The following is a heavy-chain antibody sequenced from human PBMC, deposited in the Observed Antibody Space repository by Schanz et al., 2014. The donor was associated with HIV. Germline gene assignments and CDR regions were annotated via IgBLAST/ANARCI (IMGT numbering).Heavy chain of an antibody. J-gene: IGHJ4*02. CDR3: ANEEVPNDY. CDR2: ISISGETT. V-gene: IGHV3-23*01. Sequence: EVQVLESGGDLVQPGGSLRLSCAASGLTLSSYGMSWVRQAPGKGLEWVSGISISGETTYYADSVKGRFTISRDNSKNTLYLQMNSLRVEDTAVYYCANEEVPNDYWGQGTLVTVSS. CDR1: GLTLSSYG.